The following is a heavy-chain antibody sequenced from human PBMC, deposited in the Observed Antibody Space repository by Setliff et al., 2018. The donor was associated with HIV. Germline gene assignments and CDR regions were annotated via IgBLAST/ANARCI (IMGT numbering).Heavy chain of an antibody. CDR3: ARVPVMATITYWYFDL. CDR1: GFTFSDYY. Sequence: GGSLRLSCAASGFTFSDYYMSWIRQAPGKGLEWISYISRGGRTKYYADSVKGRFIISRDNAKNSLYLQMNSLRAEDTTIYYCARVPVMATITYWYFDLWGRGTLVTVSS. D-gene: IGHD5-12*01. CDR2: ISRGGRTK. J-gene: IGHJ2*01. V-gene: IGHV3-11*04.